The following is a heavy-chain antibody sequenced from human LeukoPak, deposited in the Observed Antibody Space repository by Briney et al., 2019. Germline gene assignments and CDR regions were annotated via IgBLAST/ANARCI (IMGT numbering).Heavy chain of an antibody. V-gene: IGHV4-59*08. CDR1: GGSISSYY. Sequence: NPSETLSLTRTVSGGSISSYYWSWIRQPPGKGLEWIGYIYYSGSTNYNPSLKSRVTISVDTSKNQFSLKLSSVTAADTAMYYCARRGVGAAQMFAAFDIWGQGTMVTVSS. J-gene: IGHJ3*02. CDR2: IYYSGST. CDR3: ARRGVGAAQMFAAFDI. D-gene: IGHD2-15*01.